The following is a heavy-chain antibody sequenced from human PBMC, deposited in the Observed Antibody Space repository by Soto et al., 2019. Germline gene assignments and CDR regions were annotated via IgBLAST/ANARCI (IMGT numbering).Heavy chain of an antibody. V-gene: IGHV2-5*01. Sequence: QITLKESGPTLVKPTQTLTLTCTFSGFSLSTSGVGVGWIRQPQGKALEWLALIYWNDDKRYSPSLKSRLTITKDTSKNQVVLTTTNMDPVDTSTYYCAHTPRIAAEYWYFDLWGRGTLVTVSS. J-gene: IGHJ2*01. D-gene: IGHD6-13*01. CDR2: IYWNDDK. CDR3: AHTPRIAAEYWYFDL. CDR1: GFSLSTSGVG.